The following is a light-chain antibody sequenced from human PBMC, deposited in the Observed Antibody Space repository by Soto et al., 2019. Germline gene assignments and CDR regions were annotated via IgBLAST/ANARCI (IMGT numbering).Light chain of an antibody. V-gene: IGLV2-14*03. J-gene: IGLJ2*01. CDR1: SSDVGGYNY. CDR3: NSYTGSSTLV. CDR2: DVT. Sequence: QSVLTQPASVSGSPGQSITISCTGTSSDVGGYNYVSWYQQYPGKAPKLLIYDVTKRPSGVSNHFSGSKSGNTASLTISGLQAEDEADYYCNSYTGSSTLVFGGGTKLTVL.